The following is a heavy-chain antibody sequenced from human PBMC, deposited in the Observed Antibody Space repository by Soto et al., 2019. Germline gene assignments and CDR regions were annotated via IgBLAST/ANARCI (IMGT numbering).Heavy chain of an antibody. CDR3: ARDTGLAPTVWGY. CDR1: GDSIRGGGHY. Sequence: QVQLQESGPGLVKPSQTLSLTCSVSGDSIRGGGHYWNWIRQFPGKGLEWIGYVYHSGSNHYNPSLRGRLTISIATSKNQFSLRLISVTAADTALYYCARDTGLAPTVWGYWGHGTQVTVSS. J-gene: IGHJ4*03. CDR2: VYHSGSN. V-gene: IGHV4-31*03. D-gene: IGHD7-27*01.